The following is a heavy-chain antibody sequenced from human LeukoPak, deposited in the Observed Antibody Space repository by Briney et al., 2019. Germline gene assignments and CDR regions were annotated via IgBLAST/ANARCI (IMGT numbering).Heavy chain of an antibody. CDR2: IIPIFGTA. CDR1: GGTFSSYA. Sequence: SVKVSCKASGGTFSSYAISWVRQAPGQGLEWMGGIIPIFGTANYAQKFQGGVTITADESTSTAYMELSSLRSEDTAVYYCARDLGVVTAASDYWGQGTLVTVSS. V-gene: IGHV1-69*01. J-gene: IGHJ4*02. CDR3: ARDLGVVTAASDY. D-gene: IGHD2-21*02.